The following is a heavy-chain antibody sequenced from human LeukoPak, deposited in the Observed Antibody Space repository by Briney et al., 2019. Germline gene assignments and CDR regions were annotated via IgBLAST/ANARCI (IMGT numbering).Heavy chain of an antibody. J-gene: IGHJ4*02. Sequence: GGSLRLSCAASGFTFSSYSMIWVRQAPGKGLEWVSSISSSSSYVYYADSVKGRFTISRDNAKNSLYLQMNSLRAEDTAVYYCAREGPYCSSTSCYYFDYWGQGTLVTVSS. D-gene: IGHD2-2*01. CDR3: AREGPYCSSTSCYYFDY. CDR2: ISSSSSYV. V-gene: IGHV3-21*01. CDR1: GFTFSSYS.